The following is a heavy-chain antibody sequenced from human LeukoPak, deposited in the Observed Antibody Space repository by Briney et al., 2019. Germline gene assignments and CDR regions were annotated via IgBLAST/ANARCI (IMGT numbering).Heavy chain of an antibody. CDR2: ISYDGSHK. J-gene: IGHJ5*02. CDR3: AKGARGDTVTSIVGLNWFDP. V-gene: IGHV3-30*18. CDR1: GITFRSYG. Sequence: PGRSLRLSCAASGITFRSYGMHWVRQAPGKGLEWVAVISYDGSHKYYADSVKGRFYISRDNYKNTLYLQMNSLRADDTAVYYCAKGARGDTVTSIVGLNWFDPWGQGTLVTVSS. D-gene: IGHD4-17*01.